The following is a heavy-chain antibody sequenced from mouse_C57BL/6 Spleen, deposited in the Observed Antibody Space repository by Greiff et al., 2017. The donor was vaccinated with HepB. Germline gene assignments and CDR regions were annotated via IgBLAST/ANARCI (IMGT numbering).Heavy chain of an antibody. CDR3: ARDGGLLRDYYAMDY. CDR2: ISDGGSYT. D-gene: IGHD2-3*01. Sequence: EVQLVESGGGLVKPGGSLKLSCAASGFTFSSYAMSWVRQTPEKRLEWVATISDGGSYTYYPDNVKGRFTISRDNAKNNLYLQMSHLKSEDTAMYYCARDGGLLRDYYAMDYWGQGTSVTVSS. V-gene: IGHV5-4*01. J-gene: IGHJ4*01. CDR1: GFTFSSYA.